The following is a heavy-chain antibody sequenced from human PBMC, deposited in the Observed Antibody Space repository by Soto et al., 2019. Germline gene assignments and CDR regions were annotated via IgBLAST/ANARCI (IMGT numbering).Heavy chain of an antibody. CDR1: GFNFNNNG. CDR3: ARDRGYCSGGSCYWCFDL. V-gene: IGHV3-23*01. D-gene: IGHD2-15*01. J-gene: IGHJ2*01. CDR2: ISSDGGST. Sequence: EVQLLESGGGLVQPGGSLRLSCAASGFNFNNNGMSWVRQAPGKGLEWVSTISSDGGSTYYADSVKGRFTISRDNSKNTMYVQMNSLKVEDTAVYYCARDRGYCSGGSCYWCFDLWGRGTLVTVSS.